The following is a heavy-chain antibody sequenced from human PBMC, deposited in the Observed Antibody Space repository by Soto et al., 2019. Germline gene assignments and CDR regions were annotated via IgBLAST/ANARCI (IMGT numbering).Heavy chain of an antibody. J-gene: IGHJ6*02. D-gene: IGHD4-4*01. Sequence: ASVKVSCKASGGTFSSYAISWVRQAPGQGLEWMGGIIPIFGTANYAQKFQGRVTITADESTSTAYMELSSLRSEDTAVYYCARDDPPNEDSNYYYGMDVWGQGTTVTVSS. V-gene: IGHV1-69*13. CDR1: GGTFSSYA. CDR2: IIPIFGTA. CDR3: ARDDPPNEDSNYYYGMDV.